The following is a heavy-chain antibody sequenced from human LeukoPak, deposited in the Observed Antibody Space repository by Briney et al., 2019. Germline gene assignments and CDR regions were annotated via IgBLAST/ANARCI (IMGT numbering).Heavy chain of an antibody. V-gene: IGHV3-48*04. CDR2: ISSSSSTI. Sequence: PGGSLRLSCAASGFTFSSYSMNWVRQAPGKGLEWVSYISSSSSTIYYADSVKGRFTISRDNAKNSLYLQMNSLRAEDTAVYYCAREKGRDYYGMDVWGQGTTVTVSS. CDR3: AREKGRDYYGMDV. J-gene: IGHJ6*02. CDR1: GFTFSSYS.